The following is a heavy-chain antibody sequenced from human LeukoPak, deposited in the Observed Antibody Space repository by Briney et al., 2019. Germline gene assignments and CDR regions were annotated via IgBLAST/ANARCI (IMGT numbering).Heavy chain of an antibody. CDR3: AKQYIVTTWYWFGS. CDR1: GFTFSSFA. D-gene: IGHD4-17*01. CDR2: ISPGGEET. V-gene: IGHV3-23*01. J-gene: IGHJ5*01. Sequence: GGSLRLSRSASGFTFSSFAMNWVRQAPGKGLEWVSSISPGGEETYYADSVEGRFTISRDNSKNTLSLQMNSLRAEDTAVYYCAKQYIVTTWYWFGSWGQGTLVTVSS.